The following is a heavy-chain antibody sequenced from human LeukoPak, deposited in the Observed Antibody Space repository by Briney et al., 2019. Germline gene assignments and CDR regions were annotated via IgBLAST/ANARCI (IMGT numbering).Heavy chain of an antibody. CDR2: ISGSGGST. CDR1: GFTFSSYA. D-gene: IGHD2-2*01. CDR3: AKVLRYCSSTSCYPDYFDY. V-gene: IGHV3-23*01. Sequence: GGSLRLSCAASGFTFSSYAMSWVRQAPGKGLEWVSAISGSGGSTYYADSVKGRFTISRDNSKNTLYLQMNSLRAEDTAVYYCAKVLRYCSSTSCYPDYFDYWGQGTLATVSS. J-gene: IGHJ4*02.